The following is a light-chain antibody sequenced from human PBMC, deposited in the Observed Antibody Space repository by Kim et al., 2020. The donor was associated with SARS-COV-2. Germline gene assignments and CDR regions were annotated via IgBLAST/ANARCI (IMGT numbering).Light chain of an antibody. CDR3: SSYTSSSTWV. V-gene: IGLV2-14*01. J-gene: IGLJ3*02. Sequence: QSALTQPASVSGSPGQSITISCTGTSSDVGGYNYVSWYQQHPGKAPKLMIYDVSKRPSGVSNRFSGSKSGNTASPTISGLQAEDEADYYCSSYTSSSTWVFGGGTQLTVL. CDR2: DVS. CDR1: SSDVGGYNY.